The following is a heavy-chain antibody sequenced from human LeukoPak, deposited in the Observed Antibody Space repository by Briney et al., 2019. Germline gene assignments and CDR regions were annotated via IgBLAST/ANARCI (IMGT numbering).Heavy chain of an antibody. V-gene: IGHV3-30*02. CDR3: AHSGSYQYYYYYMDV. CDR2: IRYDGSNK. J-gene: IGHJ6*03. D-gene: IGHD1-26*01. Sequence: GGSLRLSFAASGFTFSSYGMHWVRQAPGKGLEWVAFIRYDGSNKYYADSVKGRFTISRDNSKNTLYLQMNSLRAEDTAVYYCAHSGSYQYYYYYMDVWGKGTTVTVSS. CDR1: GFTFSSYG.